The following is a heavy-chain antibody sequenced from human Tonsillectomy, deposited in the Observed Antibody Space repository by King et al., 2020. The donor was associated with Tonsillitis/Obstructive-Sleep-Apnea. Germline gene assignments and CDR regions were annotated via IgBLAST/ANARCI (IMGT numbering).Heavy chain of an antibody. D-gene: IGHD5-12*01. CDR2: VYWDDDK. J-gene: IGHJ4*02. CDR1: GFSLSTSGVG. CDR3: AKVPGLPAVDY. V-gene: IGHV2-5*02. Sequence: ITLKESGPTLVKPTQTLTLTCTFSGFSLSTSGVGVGWLRQPPGKALEWLTLVYWDDDKRYSPSLKSRLSITKDTSKNQVVLTMTNMDPVDTATYFCAKVPGLPAVDYWGQGTLVTVSS.